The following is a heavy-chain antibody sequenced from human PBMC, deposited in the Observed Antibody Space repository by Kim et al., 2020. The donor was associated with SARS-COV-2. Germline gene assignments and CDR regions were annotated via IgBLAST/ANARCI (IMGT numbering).Heavy chain of an antibody. CDR1: GFSFSSYS. CDR3: ARAHRSAVGKDYYYSYGMVV. J-gene: IGHJ6*02. Sequence: GGSLRLSCAGSGFSFSSYSMNWVRQAPGKGLEWVSSISSSSSYIYYGDSVKGRFTISRDNAKNSLYLQMNSLRAEDTAVYYCARAHRSAVGKDYYYSYGMVVWGQGTTVTVSS. CDR2: ISSSSSYI. D-gene: IGHD6-13*01. V-gene: IGHV3-21*01.